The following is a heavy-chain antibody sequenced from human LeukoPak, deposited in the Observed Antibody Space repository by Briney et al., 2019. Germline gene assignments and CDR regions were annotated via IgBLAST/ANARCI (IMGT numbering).Heavy chain of an antibody. Sequence: SETLSLTCAVYGGSFSGYYWSWIRQPPGKGLEWIGEINHSGSTNYNPSLKSRVTISVDTSKNQFSLRLSSVTAADTAVYYCGRYIRGVRILQKVSYFDQWGQGTLVTVSS. CDR1: GGSFSGYY. CDR3: GRYIRGVRILQKVSYFDQ. D-gene: IGHD3-10*02. V-gene: IGHV4-34*01. CDR2: INHSGST. J-gene: IGHJ4*02.